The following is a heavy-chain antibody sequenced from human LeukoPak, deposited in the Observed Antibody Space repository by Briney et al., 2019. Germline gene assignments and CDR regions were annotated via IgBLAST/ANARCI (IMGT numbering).Heavy chain of an antibody. D-gene: IGHD4-11*01. CDR2: INPDGSSA. J-gene: IGHJ5*02. CDR3: ARFKVTVTSIP. Sequence: GGSLRLSCAASGFTFSDYWMHSVRQAPGKGLVWVSRINPDGSSASYADSVKGRFTISRDSAKNTLYLQMNSLRAEDTAVYYCARFKVTVTSIPWGQGTLVTVSS. V-gene: IGHV3-74*01. CDR1: GFTFSDYW.